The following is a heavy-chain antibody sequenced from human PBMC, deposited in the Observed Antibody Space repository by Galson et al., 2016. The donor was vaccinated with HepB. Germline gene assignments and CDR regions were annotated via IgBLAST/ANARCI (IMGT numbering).Heavy chain of an antibody. CDR2: INTDNGNT. Sequence: SVKVSCKASGYTFTSYSVHWVRQAPGQSLEWMGWINTDNGNTKYSQKFQGRVTITRDTSANIAYMELSNLISEDTAVYYCTRNAGGYNFEDWGQGTLVTVSS. CDR3: TRNAGGYNFED. CDR1: GYTFTSYS. D-gene: IGHD5-24*01. V-gene: IGHV1-3*04. J-gene: IGHJ4*02.